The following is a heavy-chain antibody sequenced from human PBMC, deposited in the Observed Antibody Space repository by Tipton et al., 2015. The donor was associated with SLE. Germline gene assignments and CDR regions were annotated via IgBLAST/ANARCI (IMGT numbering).Heavy chain of an antibody. CDR3: ARHAGDYAYFDS. CDR1: GDSISGHY. Sequence: LRLSCTVSGDSISGHYRSWIRQPPGKGLEWIGYIYDSGSTSYNPSPKSRVTISEDTSKQQFSLKLTSLTAADTAVYYCARHAGDYAYFDSWGQGILVTVSS. D-gene: IGHD4-17*01. J-gene: IGHJ4*02. CDR2: IYDSGST. V-gene: IGHV4-59*08.